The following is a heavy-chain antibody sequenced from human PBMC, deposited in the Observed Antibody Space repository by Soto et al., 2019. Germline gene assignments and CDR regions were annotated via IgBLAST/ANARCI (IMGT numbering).Heavy chain of an antibody. V-gene: IGHV3-23*01. CDR3: ARGESDYYYYMDV. CDR1: GFTFSSYA. CDR2: ISGSGSST. J-gene: IGHJ6*03. D-gene: IGHD3-16*01. Sequence: PGGSLRLSCAASGFTFSSYAMGWVRQAPGKGLEWVSAISGSGSSTYYADSVKGRFTISRDKSKTTLYLNMNILRDDDTAIYYCARGESDYYYYMDVWGKGTPVTVSS.